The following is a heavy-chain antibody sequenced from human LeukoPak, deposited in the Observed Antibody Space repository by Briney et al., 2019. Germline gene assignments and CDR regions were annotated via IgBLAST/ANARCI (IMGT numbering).Heavy chain of an antibody. D-gene: IGHD2-15*01. J-gene: IGHJ3*02. CDR1: GFTFSSYW. CDR3: ARDSPYCSGGSCYSDSRDAFDI. V-gene: IGHV3-74*01. Sequence: PGGSLRLSCAASGFTFSSYWMHWVRQAPGKGLVWVSRINSDGSSTSYADSVKGRFTISRDNAKNTLYLQMNSLRAEDTAVYYCARDSPYCSGGSCYSDSRDAFDIWAKGQWSPSLQ. CDR2: INSDGSST.